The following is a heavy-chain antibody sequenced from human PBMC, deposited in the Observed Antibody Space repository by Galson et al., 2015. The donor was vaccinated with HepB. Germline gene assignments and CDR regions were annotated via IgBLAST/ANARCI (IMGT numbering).Heavy chain of an antibody. CDR2: IVVGSGNT. V-gene: IGHV1-58*01. D-gene: IGHD6-19*01. CDR3: AAGVAVAGIFDY. CDR1: GFTFTSSA. J-gene: IGHJ4*02. Sequence: SVKVSCKASGFTFTSSAVQWVRQARGQRLEWIGWIVVGSGNTNYAQKFQERVTITRDMSTSTAYMELSSLRSEDTAVYYCAAGVAVAGIFDYWGQGTLVTVSS.